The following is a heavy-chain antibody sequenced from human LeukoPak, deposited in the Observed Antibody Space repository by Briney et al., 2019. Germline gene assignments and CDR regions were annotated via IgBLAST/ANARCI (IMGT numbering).Heavy chain of an antibody. D-gene: IGHD3-22*01. Sequence: SETLSLTCTVSGGSINNYYWSWIRQPAGKGLEWIGRIYTSGSTNYNPSLKSRVTISVDTSKNQFSLKLSSVTAADTAVYYCARGGYYYDSSGYYHPYFDYWGQGTLVTVSS. CDR2: IYTSGST. V-gene: IGHV4-4*07. J-gene: IGHJ4*02. CDR3: ARGGYYYDSSGYYHPYFDY. CDR1: GGSINNYY.